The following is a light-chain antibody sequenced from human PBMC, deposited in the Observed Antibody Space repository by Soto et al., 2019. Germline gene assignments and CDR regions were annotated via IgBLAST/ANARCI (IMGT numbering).Light chain of an antibody. Sequence: QSALTQPASVSGSPGQSITISCTGSSSDVGSYNLVSWYQQHPGKAPKLMISEGIKRPSGVSNRFSGSKSGNTASLTISGLQDADEDDYYCCSSSASSTIAVFGGGTKLTVL. J-gene: IGLJ7*01. V-gene: IGLV2-23*01. CDR2: EGI. CDR1: SSDVGSYNL. CDR3: CSSSASSTIAV.